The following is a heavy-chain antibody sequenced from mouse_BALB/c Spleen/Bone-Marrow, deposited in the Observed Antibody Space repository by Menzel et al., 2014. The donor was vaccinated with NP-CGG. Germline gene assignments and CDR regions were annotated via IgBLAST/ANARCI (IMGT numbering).Heavy chain of an antibody. J-gene: IGHJ4*01. CDR2: IDPSDSYT. D-gene: IGHD3-1*01. V-gene: IGHV1-69*02. CDR1: GYTFTSYW. CDR3: ATARATSYAMDY. Sequence: QVQLKESGAELVKPGASVKLSCKASGYTFTSYWMHWVKQRPGQGLEWIGEIDPSDSYTSYNQKFKGKATLTVDKSSSTAYMQLSSLTSEDSAVYYCATARATSYAMDYWGQGTSVTGSS.